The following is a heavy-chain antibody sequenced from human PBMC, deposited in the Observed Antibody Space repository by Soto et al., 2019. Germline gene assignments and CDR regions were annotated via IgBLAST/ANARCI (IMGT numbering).Heavy chain of an antibody. V-gene: IGHV4-30-2*01. Sequence: SETLSLTCAVSGGSISCGGYSWSWIRQPPGKGLEWIGYLYHSGSTYYNPSLKSRVTISVDKSKNQFSLKLSSVTAADTAVYYCARYGLPELGTWFDPWGQGTLVTVS. J-gene: IGHJ5*02. D-gene: IGHD7-27*01. CDR1: GGSISCGGYS. CDR3: ARYGLPELGTWFDP. CDR2: LYHSGST.